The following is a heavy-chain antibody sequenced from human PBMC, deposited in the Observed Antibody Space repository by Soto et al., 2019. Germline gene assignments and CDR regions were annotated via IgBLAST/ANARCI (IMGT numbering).Heavy chain of an antibody. CDR1: GGSISSSSYY. Sequence: PSETLSITCTVSGGSISSSSYYWGWIRQPPGKGLEWIGSIYYSGSTYYNPSLKSRVTISVDTSKNQFSLKLSSVTAADTAVYYCASHVVAATGDAFDIWGQGTMVTVSS. CDR2: IYYSGST. J-gene: IGHJ3*02. V-gene: IGHV4-39*01. D-gene: IGHD2-15*01. CDR3: ASHVVAATGDAFDI.